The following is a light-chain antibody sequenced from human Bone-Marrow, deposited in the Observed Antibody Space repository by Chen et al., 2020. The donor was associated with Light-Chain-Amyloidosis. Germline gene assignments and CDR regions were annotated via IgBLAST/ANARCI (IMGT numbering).Light chain of an antibody. J-gene: IGLJ3*02. CDR1: SSDVGGYNY. CDR2: DVS. V-gene: IGLV2-14*03. CDR3: TSYTSGSTLWV. Sequence: QSALTQPASVSGSPGQSITISCTGTSSDVGGYNYVSWYQQHPGKAPKLMIYDVSNRPSGVSNRFSCSKSGNTASLTISGLQAEDEADYYCTSYTSGSTLWVFGGGTKLTVL.